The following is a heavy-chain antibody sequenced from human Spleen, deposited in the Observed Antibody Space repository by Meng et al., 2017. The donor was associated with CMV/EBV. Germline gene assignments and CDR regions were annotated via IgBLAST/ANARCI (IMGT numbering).Heavy chain of an antibody. CDR3: ARVPQSGSYYFDY. CDR1: GFSFSTYG. J-gene: IGHJ4*02. CDR2: IRYDGSNK. D-gene: IGHD1-26*01. V-gene: IGHV3-30*02. Sequence: GGSLRLSCAASGFSFSTYGMHWVRQAPGKGLEWVAFIRYDGSNKYYADSVKGRFTISRDNAKNSLYLQMNSLRAEDTAVYYCARVPQSGSYYFDYWGQGTLVTVSS.